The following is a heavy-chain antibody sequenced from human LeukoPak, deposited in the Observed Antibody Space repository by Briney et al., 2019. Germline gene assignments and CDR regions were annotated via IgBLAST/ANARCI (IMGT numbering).Heavy chain of an antibody. J-gene: IGHJ4*02. D-gene: IGHD6-6*01. CDR1: GGSISSHY. V-gene: IGHV4-59*08. CDR2: FYCSGNT. Sequence: SETLTLTCAVSGGSISSHYWSWIRQPPEGGGGWIGFFYCSGNTKYSPPLKSRVTISADTSKNHVSLKLSPLTAADTAVYYCARQADDSSSSLVYFDYWGQGTLVTVSS. CDR3: ARQADDSSSSLVYFDY.